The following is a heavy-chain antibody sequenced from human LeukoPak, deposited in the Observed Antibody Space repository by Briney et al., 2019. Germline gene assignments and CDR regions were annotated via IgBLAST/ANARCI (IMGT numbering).Heavy chain of an antibody. CDR3: ARDGARVTVTMANWFDP. J-gene: IGHJ5*02. V-gene: IGHV4-39*07. D-gene: IGHD4-11*01. Sequence: SETLSLTCTVSGGSISSSSYYWGWIRQPPGKGLEWIGSIYYSGSTYYNPSLKSRVTISVDMSKNQFSLKLSSVTAADTAVYYCARDGARVTVTMANWFDPWGQGTLVTVSS. CDR2: IYYSGST. CDR1: GGSISSSSYY.